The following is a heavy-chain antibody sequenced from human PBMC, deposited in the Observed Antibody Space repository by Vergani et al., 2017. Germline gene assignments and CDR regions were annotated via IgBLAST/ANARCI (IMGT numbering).Heavy chain of an antibody. CDR3: ARGGGWYLGGWFDP. J-gene: IGHJ5*02. CDR2: INHSGST. D-gene: IGHD6-19*01. Sequence: QVQLQQWGAGLLKPSETLSLTCAVYGGSFSGYYWSWIRQPPGKGLEWIGEINHSGSTNYNPSLKSRVTISVYTSKNQFSLKLSSVTAADTAVYYCARGGGWYLGGWFDPWGQGTLVTVSS. CDR1: GGSFSGYY. V-gene: IGHV4-34*01.